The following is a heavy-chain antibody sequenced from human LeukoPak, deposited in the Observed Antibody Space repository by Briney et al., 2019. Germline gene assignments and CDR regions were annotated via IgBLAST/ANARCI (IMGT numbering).Heavy chain of an antibody. CDR3: AKDGEEAVAGTGYYFDY. CDR1: GFTFDDYA. Sequence: GRSLRLSCAASGFTFDDYAMHWVRQAPGKGLEWVSGISWNGGSIAYADSVKGRFTISRDNAKNSLYLQMNSLRAEDTAVYYCAKDGEEAVAGTGYYFDYWGQGTLVTVSS. D-gene: IGHD6-19*01. V-gene: IGHV3-9*01. J-gene: IGHJ4*02. CDR2: ISWNGGSI.